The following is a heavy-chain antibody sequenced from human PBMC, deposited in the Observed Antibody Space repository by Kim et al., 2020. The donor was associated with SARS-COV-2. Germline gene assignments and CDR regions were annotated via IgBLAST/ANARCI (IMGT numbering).Heavy chain of an antibody. CDR1: GFTFSSYG. V-gene: IGHV3-30*18. CDR3: AKEGDVGTAMAYYYYYGMDV. D-gene: IGHD5-18*01. Sequence: GGSLRLSCAASGFTFSSYGMHWVRQAPGKGLEWVAVISYDGSNKYYADSVKGRFTISRDNSKNTLYLQMNSLRAEDTAVYYCAKEGDVGTAMAYYYYYGMDVWGQGTTVTVSS. CDR2: ISYDGSNK. J-gene: IGHJ6*02.